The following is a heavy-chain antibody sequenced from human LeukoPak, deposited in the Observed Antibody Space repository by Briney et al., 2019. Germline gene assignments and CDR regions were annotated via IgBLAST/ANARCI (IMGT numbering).Heavy chain of an antibody. J-gene: IGHJ6*02. V-gene: IGHV1-69*13. CDR1: GYTFSSYG. CDR3: ARISLGAIWGYYYGMDV. CDR2: IIPIFDTA. Sequence: SVKVSCKASGYTFSSYGISWVRQAPGQGLEWMGGIIPIFDTADYAQKFQGRVTITADESTSTAYMELSSLRSEDTAVFYCARISLGAIWGYYYGMDVWGQGTTVTVSS. D-gene: IGHD1-26*01.